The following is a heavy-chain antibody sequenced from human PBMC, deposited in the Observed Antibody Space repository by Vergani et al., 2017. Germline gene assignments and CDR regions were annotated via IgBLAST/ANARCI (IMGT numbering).Heavy chain of an antibody. Sequence: QVQLVQSGAEVKKPGASVKVSCKASGYTFTSYAMHWVRQAPGQRLEWMGWINAGNGSTKYSQKFQGRVTITRDTSASTAYMELSSLRSEDTAVYYCARDRPAYSSGLVIAFDIWGQGTMVTVSS. CDR1: GYTFTSYA. J-gene: IGHJ3*02. CDR2: INAGNGST. D-gene: IGHD6-19*01. CDR3: ARDRPAYSSGLVIAFDI. V-gene: IGHV1-3*01.